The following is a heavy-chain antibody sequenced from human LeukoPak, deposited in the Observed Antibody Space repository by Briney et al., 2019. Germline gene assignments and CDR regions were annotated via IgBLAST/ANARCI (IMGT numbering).Heavy chain of an antibody. J-gene: IGHJ5*02. CDR3: ARVRELLREAASYNWFDP. D-gene: IGHD1-26*01. CDR1: GYTFTSYG. V-gene: IGHV1-18*04. Sequence: ASVKVSCKASGYTFTSYGTSWVRQAPGQGLEWMGWISAYNGNTNYAQKLQGRATMTTDTSTSTAYMELRSLRSDDTAVYYCARVRELLREAASYNWFDPWGQGTLVTVSS. CDR2: ISAYNGNT.